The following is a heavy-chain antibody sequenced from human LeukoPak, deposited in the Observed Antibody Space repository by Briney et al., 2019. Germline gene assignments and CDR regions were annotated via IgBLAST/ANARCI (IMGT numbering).Heavy chain of an antibody. V-gene: IGHV3-21*05. CDR2: IFISSSYI. CDR3: AREEYSSSWWDAFDI. CDR1: GVTFSSYS. J-gene: IGHJ3*02. Sequence: AGSLCLSCAASGVTFSSYSMSWVRQAPGKGLEWVSYIFISSSYIYYADSVKGRFTISKDNAKNSLYLQMNSLRAEDTAVYYCAREEYSSSWWDAFDIWGQGTMVTVSS. D-gene: IGHD6-13*01.